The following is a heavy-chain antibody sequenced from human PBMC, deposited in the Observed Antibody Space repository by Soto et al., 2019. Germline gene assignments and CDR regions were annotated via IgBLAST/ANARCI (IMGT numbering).Heavy chain of an antibody. CDR2: ISGRGDRT. J-gene: IGHJ3*02. Sequence: VQLLESRGGLVQPGQSLRLSCAASGFTFSDYAMAWVRQAPGKGLEWVSGISGRGDRTHYADSVKGRFTISRDNSKNTVYVQMNSLRVEDTAIYYCAKVWDYDILTGYYTEAFDIWGQGTMVTVSS. CDR3: AKVWDYDILTGYYTEAFDI. V-gene: IGHV3-23*01. CDR1: GFTFSDYA. D-gene: IGHD3-9*01.